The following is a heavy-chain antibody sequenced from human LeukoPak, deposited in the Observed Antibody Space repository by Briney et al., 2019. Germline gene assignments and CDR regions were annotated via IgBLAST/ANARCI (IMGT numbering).Heavy chain of an antibody. CDR3: ARDGGGLRPYNWFDP. D-gene: IGHD5/OR15-5a*01. J-gene: IGHJ5*02. CDR2: INPNSGGT. V-gene: IGHV1-2*02. Sequence: GASVKVSCKASGYTFTGYYMHWVRQAPGQGPEWMGWINPNSGGTNYAQKFQGRVTMTRDTSISTAYMELSRLRSDDTAVYYCARDGGGLRPYNWFDPWGQGTLVTVSS. CDR1: GYTFTGYY.